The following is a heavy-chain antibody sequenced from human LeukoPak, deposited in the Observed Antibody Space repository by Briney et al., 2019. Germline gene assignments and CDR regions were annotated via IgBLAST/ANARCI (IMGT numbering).Heavy chain of an antibody. CDR1: GYTFTGYY. V-gene: IGHV1-2*02. J-gene: IGHJ4*02. CDR3: ARVPGHGYSGYDYFDY. D-gene: IGHD5-12*01. Sequence: ASVKVSCRASGYTFTGYYMHWVRQAPGQGLEWMGWINPNSGGTNYAQKFQGRVTMTRDTSISTAYMELSRLRSDDTAVYYCARVPGHGYSGYDYFDYWGQGTLVTVSS. CDR2: INPNSGGT.